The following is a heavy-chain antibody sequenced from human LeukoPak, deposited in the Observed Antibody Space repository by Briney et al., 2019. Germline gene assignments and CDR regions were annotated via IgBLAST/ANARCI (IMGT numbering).Heavy chain of an antibody. CDR1: GFTFSSYS. J-gene: IGHJ4*02. V-gene: IGHV3-21*04. D-gene: IGHD3-22*01. CDR3: ARESDYDSSGYYDY. Sequence: PGGSLRLSCAASGFTFSSYSMNWVRQAPGKGLEWVSSISSSSSYIYYADSVKGRFTISRDNAKNSLYLQMNSLRSEDTAVYYRARESDYDSSGYYDYWGQGTLVTVSS. CDR2: ISSSSSYI.